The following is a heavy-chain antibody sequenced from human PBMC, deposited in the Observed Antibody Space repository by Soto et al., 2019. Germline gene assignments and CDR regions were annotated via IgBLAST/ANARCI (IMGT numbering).Heavy chain of an antibody. D-gene: IGHD3-3*01. J-gene: IGHJ3*02. Sequence: GAPVKVSCKASGFTFTSSAVQWVRQARGQRLEWIGWIVVGSGNTNYALKRPGRVTMTTDTSTSTAYMELRSLRSDDTDVYYCAMYDDCSGYYLAREVGFEIWGQGTMVTVSS. CDR1: GFTFTSSA. CDR3: AMYDDCSGYYLAREVGFEI. CDR2: IVVGSGNT. V-gene: IGHV1-58*01.